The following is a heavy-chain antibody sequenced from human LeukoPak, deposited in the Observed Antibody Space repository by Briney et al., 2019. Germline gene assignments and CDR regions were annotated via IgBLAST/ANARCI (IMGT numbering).Heavy chain of an antibody. CDR3: ARGVGGSYYVAFDI. J-gene: IGHJ3*02. Sequence: GGSLRLSCAASGFTFDDYAMHWVRQAPGKGLEWVSGISWNSGSIGYADSVKGRFTISRDNAKNSLYLQMNSLRAEDTALYYCARGVGGSYYVAFDIWGQGTMVIVSS. V-gene: IGHV3-9*01. CDR2: ISWNSGSI. D-gene: IGHD1-26*01. CDR1: GFTFDDYA.